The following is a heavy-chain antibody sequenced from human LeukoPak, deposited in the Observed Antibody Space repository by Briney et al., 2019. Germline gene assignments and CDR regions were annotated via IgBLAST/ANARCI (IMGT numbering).Heavy chain of an antibody. V-gene: IGHV4-4*02. D-gene: IGHD2-21*01. CDR3: TREGRNSGGAYQAFDI. J-gene: IGHJ3*02. CDR1: GGSISSTNW. CDR2: IYHSGRS. Sequence: SGTLSLTCAVSGGSISSTNWWNWVRQPPGKGLEWIGEIYHSGRSNYNPSLKSRATISVDTSKNQLSLKVASVTAADTAVYYCTREGRNSGGAYQAFDIWGQGTMVTVSS.